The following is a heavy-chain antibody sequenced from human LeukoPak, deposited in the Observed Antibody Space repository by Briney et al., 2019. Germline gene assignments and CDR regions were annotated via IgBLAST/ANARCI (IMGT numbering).Heavy chain of an antibody. CDR1: GGSFSGYY. D-gene: IGHD3-10*01. V-gene: IGHV4-34*01. CDR3: ARVGALLWFGELNWFDP. CDR2: INHSGST. Sequence: SSETLSLTCAVYGGSFSGYYWSWIRQPPGKGLEGIGEINHSGSTNYNPSLKSRVTISVDTSKNQFSLKLSSVTAADTAVYYCARVGALLWFGELNWFDPWGQGTLVTVSS. J-gene: IGHJ5*02.